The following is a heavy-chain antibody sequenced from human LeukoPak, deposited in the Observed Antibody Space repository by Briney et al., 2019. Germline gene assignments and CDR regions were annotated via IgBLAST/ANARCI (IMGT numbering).Heavy chain of an antibody. V-gene: IGHV4-61*02. Sequence: PSQTLSLTCTVSGDSISSGSYYWSWIRQPAGKGLEWIGRIYTSGSTNYNPSLKSRVTISVDTSKNQFSLKLSSVTAADTAVYYCARSSKPRYCSSTSCYYYGMDVWGQGTTVTVSS. CDR1: GDSISSGSYY. J-gene: IGHJ6*02. CDR2: IYTSGST. CDR3: ARSSKPRYCSSTSCYYYGMDV. D-gene: IGHD2-2*01.